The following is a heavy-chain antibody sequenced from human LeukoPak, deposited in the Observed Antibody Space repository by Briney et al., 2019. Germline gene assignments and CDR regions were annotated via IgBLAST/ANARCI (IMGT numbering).Heavy chain of an antibody. D-gene: IGHD3-3*01. CDR2: IMPIFGTA. CDR3: ARSSRSTIFGVPGRGFDY. Sequence: ASVKVSCKPSGGTFTSYAISWVRQAPGQGLEWMGGIMPIFGTANYAQKFQGRVTITTDESTSTAYMELSSLRSEDTAVYYCARSSRSTIFGVPGRGFDYWGQGTLVTVSS. J-gene: IGHJ4*02. CDR1: GGTFTSYA. V-gene: IGHV1-69*05.